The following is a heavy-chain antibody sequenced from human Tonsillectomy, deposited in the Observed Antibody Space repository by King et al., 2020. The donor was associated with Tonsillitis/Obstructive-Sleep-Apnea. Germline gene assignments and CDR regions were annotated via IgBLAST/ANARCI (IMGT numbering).Heavy chain of an antibody. CDR2: IRTKAYGGTT. V-gene: IGHV3-49*05. CDR1: GFTFGDYA. D-gene: IGHD2-15*01. Sequence: VQLVESGGGLVKPGRSLRLSCTASGFTFGDYAMSWFRQAPGKGLEWVGFIRTKAYGGTTEYAASVKGRFTISRDDSKSIAYLQMNSLKTEDTAVYYCTRDRGCSGGRCPSGKARYWGQGTLVTVSS. J-gene: IGHJ4*02. CDR3: TRDRGCSGGRCPSGKARY.